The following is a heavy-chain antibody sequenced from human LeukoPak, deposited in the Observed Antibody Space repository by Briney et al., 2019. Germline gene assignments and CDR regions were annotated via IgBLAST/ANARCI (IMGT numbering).Heavy chain of an antibody. Sequence: GASVKVPCKTSGYTFFNYGVTWLRQAPGQGLEWMGWISSYDGNTHYAQKFQGRVTMTTDALTTTAYMELRSLRSDDTALYYCARADPVGVLGWFDPWGQGTLVTVSS. J-gene: IGHJ5*02. D-gene: IGHD2-2*01. V-gene: IGHV1-18*01. CDR1: GYTFFNYG. CDR3: ARADPVGVLGWFDP. CDR2: ISSYDGNT.